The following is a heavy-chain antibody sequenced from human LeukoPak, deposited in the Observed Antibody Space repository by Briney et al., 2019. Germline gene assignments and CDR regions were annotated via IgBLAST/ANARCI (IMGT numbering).Heavy chain of an antibody. CDR3: ARDTYGSGSYSGY. CDR2: ISSSSSYI. Sequence: GGSLRLSCAASGFTFSSYSMNWVRQAPGKGLEWVSSISSSSSYIYYADSVKGRFTFSRDNAKNSLYLQMNSLRAEDTAVYYCARDTYGSGSYSGYWGQGTLVTVSS. CDR1: GFTFSSYS. J-gene: IGHJ4*02. V-gene: IGHV3-21*01. D-gene: IGHD3-10*01.